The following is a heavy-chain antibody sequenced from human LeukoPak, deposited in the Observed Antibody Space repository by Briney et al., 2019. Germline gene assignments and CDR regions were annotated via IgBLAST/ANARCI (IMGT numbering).Heavy chain of an antibody. V-gene: IGHV4-4*02. Sequence: PSETLSLTCAVSGGSISSSNWWSWVRQPPGKGLEWIGEIFHSGSTNYNPSLKSRVTISVDKSKNQFSLKPSSVTAADTAVYYCARIGGGSSSWYDENNWFDPWGQGTLVTVSS. CDR2: IFHSGST. CDR1: GGSISSSNW. D-gene: IGHD6-13*01. J-gene: IGHJ5*02. CDR3: ARIGGGSSSWYDENNWFDP.